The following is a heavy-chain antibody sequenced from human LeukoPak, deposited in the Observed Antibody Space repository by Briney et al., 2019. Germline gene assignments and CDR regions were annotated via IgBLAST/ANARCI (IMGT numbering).Heavy chain of an antibody. CDR1: EFSVGSNY. CDR2: IYSGGST. J-gene: IGHJ4*02. V-gene: IGHV3-66*02. CDR3: ARVGGVVVAAAFDY. D-gene: IGHD2-15*01. Sequence: GGSLRLSCAASEFSVGSNYMTWVRQAPGKGLEWVSLIYSGGSTYYADSVKGRFTISRDNSKNTLYLQMNSLRAEDTAVYYCARVGGVVVAAAFDYWGQGTLVTVSS.